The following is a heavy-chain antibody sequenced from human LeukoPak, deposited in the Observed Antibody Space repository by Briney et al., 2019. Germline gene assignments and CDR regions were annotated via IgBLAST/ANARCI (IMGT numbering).Heavy chain of an antibody. D-gene: IGHD5-12*01. J-gene: IGHJ4*02. Sequence: ASVKVSCKASGYTFTGYYMHWVRQAPGQGLEWMGRINPNSGGTNYAQKFQGRVTMTRDTSISTAYMELSRLRSDDTAVYYCARGYSGYDTFDYWGQGTLVTDSS. CDR1: GYTFTGYY. CDR3: ARGYSGYDTFDY. V-gene: IGHV1-2*06. CDR2: INPNSGGT.